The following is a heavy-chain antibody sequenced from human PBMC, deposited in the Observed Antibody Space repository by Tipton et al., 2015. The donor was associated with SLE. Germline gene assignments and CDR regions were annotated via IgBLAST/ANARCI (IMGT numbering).Heavy chain of an antibody. Sequence: TLSLTCTVSGGSISSSSYYWGWIRQPPGKGLEWIGFIYTSGSTDYNPSLKSRVTISVDTSKKQFSLKLSSVTAADTALYYCARQPYSDGSGYFYFDSWGQGTLVTVSS. V-gene: IGHV4-61*05. CDR2: IYTSGST. D-gene: IGHD3-22*01. J-gene: IGHJ4*02. CDR1: GGSISSSSYY. CDR3: ARQPYSDGSGYFYFDS.